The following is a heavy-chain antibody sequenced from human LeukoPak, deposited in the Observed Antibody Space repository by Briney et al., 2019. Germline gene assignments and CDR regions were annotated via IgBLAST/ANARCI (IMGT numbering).Heavy chain of an antibody. CDR1: GFAFSDYY. CDR3: TREDNWYFDL. CDR2: VSTDTAYT. Sequence: GGSLRLSCTASGFAFSDYYMTWIRQAPREGLEWLSYVSTDTAYTNYAGSVKGRFTISRDNAKSSLYLQLNSLTAEDTAVYYCTREDNWYFDLWGRGTLVTVSS. J-gene: IGHJ2*01. V-gene: IGHV3-11*05.